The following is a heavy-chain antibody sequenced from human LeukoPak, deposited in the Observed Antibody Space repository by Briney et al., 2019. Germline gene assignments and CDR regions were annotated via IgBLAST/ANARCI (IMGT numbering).Heavy chain of an antibody. CDR2: ISYDGNNK. J-gene: IGHJ3*02. CDR3: ARDLNTYYYDSSGPHGAFDI. D-gene: IGHD3-22*01. V-gene: IGHV3-30*14. CDR1: GFTFSSYA. Sequence: GGSLRLSCAASGFTFSSYALHWVRQAPGKGLEWLTFISYDGNNKFYADSVKGRFTISRDNSKNTLYLQMNSLRAEDTAVYYCARDLNTYYYDSSGPHGAFDIWGQGAKVTVSS.